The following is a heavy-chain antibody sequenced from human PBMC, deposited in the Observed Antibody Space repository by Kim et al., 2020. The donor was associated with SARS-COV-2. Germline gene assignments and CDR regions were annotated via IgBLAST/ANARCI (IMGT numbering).Heavy chain of an antibody. Sequence: GGSLRLSCAASGFTFDDYAMHWVRQGPGKGLEWVSGISWNSGSIDYADSVRGRFTISRDNAKNSLYLQMNSLRAEDTALYYCAKPEGYCSTTTCPRSFDIWGQGTMVTVSS. D-gene: IGHD2-2*01. V-gene: IGHV3-9*01. CDR2: ISWNSGSI. CDR1: GFTFDDYA. CDR3: AKPEGYCSTTTCPRSFDI. J-gene: IGHJ3*02.